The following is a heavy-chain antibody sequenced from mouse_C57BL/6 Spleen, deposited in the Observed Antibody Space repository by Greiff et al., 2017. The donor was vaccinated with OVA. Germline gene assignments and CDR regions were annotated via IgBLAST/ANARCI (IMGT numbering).Heavy chain of an antibody. CDR3: ARGDNREGDVDD. Sequence: QVQLKESGAELVRPGASVTLSCKASGYTFTDYYINWVKQRPGQGLEWISRIYPGSGNTYYNEKFKGKATLTAEKSSSTAYMQRSSLTYEDSAVYFCARGDNREGDVDDWGQGTSVTVAS. V-gene: IGHV1-76*01. J-gene: IGHJ4*01. CDR2: IYPGSGNT. CDR1: GYTFTDYY. D-gene: IGHD1-3*01.